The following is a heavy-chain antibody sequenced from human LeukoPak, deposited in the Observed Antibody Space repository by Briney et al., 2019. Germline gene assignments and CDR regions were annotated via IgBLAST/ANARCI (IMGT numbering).Heavy chain of an antibody. CDR1: GGSISSYY. V-gene: IGHV4-59*01. Sequence: PSETLSLTCTVSGGSISSYYWSWIRQPPGKGLEWIGYIYYSGSTNYNPSLKSRVTISVDTSKNQFSLKLSSVTAADTAVYYCARERLSNVPHDAFDIWGQGTMVTVSS. CDR2: IYYSGST. CDR3: ARERLSNVPHDAFDI. D-gene: IGHD5/OR15-5a*01. J-gene: IGHJ3*02.